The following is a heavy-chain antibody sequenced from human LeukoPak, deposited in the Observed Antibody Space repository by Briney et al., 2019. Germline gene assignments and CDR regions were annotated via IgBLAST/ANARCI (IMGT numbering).Heavy chain of an antibody. CDR3: ARHGAQISRVPQFDY. CDR1: GGSISSYY. V-gene: IGHV4-59*01. CDR2: IYYSGST. J-gene: IGHJ4*02. Sequence: SETLSLTCTVSGGSISSYYWSWIRQPPGKGLEWIGYIYYSGSTNYNPSLKSRVTISVDTSKNQFSLKLSSVTAADTAVYYCARHGAQISRVPQFDYWGQGTLVTVSS. D-gene: IGHD3-16*01.